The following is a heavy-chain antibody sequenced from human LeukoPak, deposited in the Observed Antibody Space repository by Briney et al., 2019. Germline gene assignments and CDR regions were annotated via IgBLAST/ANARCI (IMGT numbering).Heavy chain of an antibody. CDR2: ISGSATTT. CDR1: GFTFSDYY. J-gene: IGHJ4*02. D-gene: IGHD6-19*01. V-gene: IGHV3-11*01. Sequence: GGSLRLSCAASGFTFSDYYMSWIRQAPGKGLEWVSFISGSATTTYYVDSVKGRFTLSRDNAKNSLYLQMNSLRAEDSAVYYCARAGGRLADYWGQGALVTVSS. CDR3: ARAGGRLADY.